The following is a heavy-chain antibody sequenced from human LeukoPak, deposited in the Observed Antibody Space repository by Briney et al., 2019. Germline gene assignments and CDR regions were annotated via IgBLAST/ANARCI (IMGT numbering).Heavy chain of an antibody. J-gene: IGHJ4*02. CDR1: GGSISSNKYY. CDR2: IYYNGST. CDR3: ASFAGSGGY. D-gene: IGHD6-25*01. Sequence: PSETLSLTCTLSGGSISSNKYYWGWIRQPPGEGLEWIGSIYYNGSTYCNPSLKSRVTISADTSKNQYSLKLTSVTAADTAVYYCASFAGSGGYWGQGTLVTVSS. V-gene: IGHV4-39*01.